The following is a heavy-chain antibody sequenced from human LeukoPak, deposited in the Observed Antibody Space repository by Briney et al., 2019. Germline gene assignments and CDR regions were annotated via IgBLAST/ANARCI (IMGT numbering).Heavy chain of an antibody. CDR1: GYTFTTHD. Sequence: ASVKVSCKAPGYTFTTHDINWVRQATGQGLEWLGWMSPNSGDTGYAQKFQGRVTMTSDSSISTAYMELSSLRSEDTAIYYCVRTPPNWGFDYWGQGTLVTVSS. CDR2: MSPNSGDT. D-gene: IGHD7-27*01. V-gene: IGHV1-8*01. CDR3: VRTPPNWGFDY. J-gene: IGHJ4*02.